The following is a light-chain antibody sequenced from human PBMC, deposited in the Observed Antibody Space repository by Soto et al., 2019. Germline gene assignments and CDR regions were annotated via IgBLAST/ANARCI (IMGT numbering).Light chain of an antibody. CDR2: GAS. V-gene: IGKV3-20*01. J-gene: IGKJ4*02. CDR3: QLYDNLPRT. Sequence: SPGQNAPFPHRANQSVSSYLAWYQQKPGQAPRLLIYGASSWATGVPDRFSGSGSGTDFTFTISRLQPEDIAIYYCQLYDNLPRTFGGGTRLDIK. CDR1: QSVSSY.